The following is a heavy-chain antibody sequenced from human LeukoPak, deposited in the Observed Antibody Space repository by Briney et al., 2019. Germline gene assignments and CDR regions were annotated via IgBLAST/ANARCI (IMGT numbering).Heavy chain of an antibody. Sequence: GGSLRLSCAASGFIFSNYGMHWVRQAPGKGLEGVAFIHYDGSNKDYADSVKGRFTISRDNSKNTVSLQMNSLKPEDTALYYCVKDIRRGYNFGYDQFAYWGQGTLVSVSS. J-gene: IGHJ4*02. CDR1: GFIFSNYG. CDR2: IHYDGSNK. D-gene: IGHD5-18*01. V-gene: IGHV3-30*02. CDR3: VKDIRRGYNFGYDQFAY.